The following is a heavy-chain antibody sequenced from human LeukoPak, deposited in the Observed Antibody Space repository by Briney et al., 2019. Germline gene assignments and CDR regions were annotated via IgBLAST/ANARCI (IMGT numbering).Heavy chain of an antibody. CDR2: IIPIFGTA. V-gene: IGHV1-69*13. CDR1: GGTFISYA. Sequence: ASVKVSCKASGGTFISYAISWVRQAPGQGLEWMGGIIPIFGTANYAQKFQGRVTITADESTSTAYMELSSLRSEDTAVYYCARVPKYSSGWYYFDYWGQGTLVTVSS. J-gene: IGHJ4*02. CDR3: ARVPKYSSGWYYFDY. D-gene: IGHD6-19*01.